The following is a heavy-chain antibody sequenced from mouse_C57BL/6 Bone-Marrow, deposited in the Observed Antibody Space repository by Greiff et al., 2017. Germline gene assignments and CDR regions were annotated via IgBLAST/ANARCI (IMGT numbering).Heavy chain of an antibody. D-gene: IGHD1-1*01. J-gene: IGHJ3*01. CDR1: GYTFTDYY. CDR3: ARVTTVVAPCAY. Sequence: EVQLQQSGPVLVKPGASVKMSCKASGYTFTDYYMNWVKQSHGKSLEWIGVINPYNGGTSYNQKFKGKATLTVDKSSSTAYMELNSLTSEDSAVYYCARVTTVVAPCAYWGQGTLVTVSA. CDR2: INPYNGGT. V-gene: IGHV1-19*01.